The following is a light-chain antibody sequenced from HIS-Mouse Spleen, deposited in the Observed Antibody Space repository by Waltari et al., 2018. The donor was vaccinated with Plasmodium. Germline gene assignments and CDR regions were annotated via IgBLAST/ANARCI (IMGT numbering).Light chain of an antibody. CDR1: SSDVGGYNY. J-gene: IGLJ2*01. V-gene: IGLV2-14*03. Sequence: QSALTQPASVSGSPGQSITISCTGTSSDVGGYNYVSWYQHHQGKAPQLMIYDVSNRPSGVSYRLSGSKSGNTASLTISGLQAEDEADYYCSSYTSSSTHVVFGGGTKLTVL. CDR3: SSYTSSSTHVV. CDR2: DVS.